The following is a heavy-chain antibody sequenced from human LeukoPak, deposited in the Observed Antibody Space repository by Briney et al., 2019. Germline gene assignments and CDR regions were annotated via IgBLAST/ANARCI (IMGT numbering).Heavy chain of an antibody. D-gene: IGHD2-15*01. CDR3: ARDRYCSGA. CDR2: IKEDGSEK. CDR1: GFTFSNYW. J-gene: IGHJ5*02. V-gene: IGHV3-7*03. Sequence: GGSLRLSCAASGFTFSNYWMSWVRQAPGKGLEWVANIKEDGSEKHHADSVKCRFTISRDNAKNSLYLQMNSLRAEDTAVYYCARDRYCSGAWGQGTLVTVSS.